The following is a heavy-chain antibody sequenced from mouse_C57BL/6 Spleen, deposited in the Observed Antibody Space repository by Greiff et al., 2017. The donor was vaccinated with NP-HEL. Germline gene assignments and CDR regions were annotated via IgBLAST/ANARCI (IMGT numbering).Heavy chain of an antibody. D-gene: IGHD1-1*01. J-gene: IGHJ2*01. CDR3: ASTDYYGRNYFDY. Sequence: DVQLQESGPVLVKPGASVKMSCKASGYTFTDYYMNWVKQSHGKSLEWIGVINPYNGGTNYNQKFKGTATLTVDKSSSTAYMELNSLTSEDSAVYYCASTDYYGRNYFDYWGQGTTLTVSS. CDR2: INPYNGGT. CDR1: GYTFTDYY. V-gene: IGHV1-19*01.